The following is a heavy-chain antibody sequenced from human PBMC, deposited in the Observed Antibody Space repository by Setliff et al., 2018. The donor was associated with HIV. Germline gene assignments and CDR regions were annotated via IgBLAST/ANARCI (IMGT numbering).Heavy chain of an antibody. CDR3: ARRAAATTNFDY. V-gene: IGHV4-39*01. D-gene: IGHD1-26*01. Sequence: SETLSLTCTVSGGSISVSSHYWGWIRQPPGKGLEWIGSIYYSGSTSYNPSLKSRVTISVDTSKNQFSLKLSSVTAADTAVYYCARRAAATTNFDYWGQGTLVTVSS. J-gene: IGHJ4*02. CDR1: GGSISVSSHY. CDR2: IYYSGST.